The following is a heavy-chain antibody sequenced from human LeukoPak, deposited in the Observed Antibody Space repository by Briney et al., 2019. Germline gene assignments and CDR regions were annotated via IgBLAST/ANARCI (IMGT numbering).Heavy chain of an antibody. J-gene: IGHJ6*02. CDR3: ARDARRVVAAAIPYGMDV. CDR1: XXXFSXYS. D-gene: IGHD2-2*02. CDR2: ITTTSSYI. Sequence: LSCXXSXXXFSXYSMXWVRQAPGKGLEWVSSITTTSSYIHYADSVKGRFTIFRDNAKNLLYLQMNSLRVEDTAVYYCARDARRVVAAAIPYGMDVWGQGTTVXX. V-gene: IGHV3-21*06.